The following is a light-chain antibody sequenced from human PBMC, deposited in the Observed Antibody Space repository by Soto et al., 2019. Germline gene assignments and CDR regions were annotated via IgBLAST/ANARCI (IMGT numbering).Light chain of an antibody. CDR3: SSYTSSSGYV. Sequence: QSALTQPASVSGSPGQSITISCIGTSSDVGGYNYVSWYQQHPGKAPKLMIYEVSNRPSGVSNRFSGSKSGNTASLTISGLQAEDEADYYCSSYTSSSGYVFGTGTKVTVL. CDR2: EVS. CDR1: SSDVGGYNY. J-gene: IGLJ1*01. V-gene: IGLV2-14*01.